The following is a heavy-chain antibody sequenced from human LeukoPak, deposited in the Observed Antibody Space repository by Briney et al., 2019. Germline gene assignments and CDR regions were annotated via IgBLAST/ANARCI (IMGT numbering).Heavy chain of an antibody. D-gene: IGHD2-21*02. CDR1: GGSFSGYY. Sequence: SETLSLTCPVYGGSFSGYYWSWIRQPPGKGLEWIGEINHSGSTNYNPSLKSRVTISVDTSKNQFSLKLSSVTAADTAVYYCARGIGGDCYLGSCYYYYYGMDVWGQGTTVTVSS. CDR2: INHSGST. CDR3: ARGIGGDCYLGSCYYYYYGMDV. V-gene: IGHV4-34*01. J-gene: IGHJ6*02.